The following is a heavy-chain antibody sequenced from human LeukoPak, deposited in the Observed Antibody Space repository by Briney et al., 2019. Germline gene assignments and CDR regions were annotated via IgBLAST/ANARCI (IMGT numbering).Heavy chain of an antibody. CDR2: IGGSNGIT. CDR1: RFTFNSYA. V-gene: IGHV3-23*01. Sequence: PGGSLRLSCAASRFTFNSYAMSWVRQAPGKGLEWDSVIGGSNGITFYVGSVKGRFTISRDNSKDTLYLQVNSLRAEDTAVYYCARNENSGWGYFDYWGQGTLVTVSS. D-gene: IGHD5-12*01. CDR3: ARNENSGWGYFDY. J-gene: IGHJ4*02.